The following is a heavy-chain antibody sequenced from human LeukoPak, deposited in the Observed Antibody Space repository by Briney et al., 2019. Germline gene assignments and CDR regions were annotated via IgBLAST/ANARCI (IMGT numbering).Heavy chain of an antibody. J-gene: IGHJ4*02. V-gene: IGHV4-59*12. Sequence: SETLSLTCTVSGGSISSYYWSWIRQPPGKGLEWIGYIYYSGSTNYKPSLKSRVTISVDKSKNQFSLNLSSVTAADTAVYYCTRSPTKRIPEDYWGQGTLVTVSS. CDR1: GGSISSYY. CDR3: TRSPTKRIPEDY. D-gene: IGHD2-21*01. CDR2: IYYSGST.